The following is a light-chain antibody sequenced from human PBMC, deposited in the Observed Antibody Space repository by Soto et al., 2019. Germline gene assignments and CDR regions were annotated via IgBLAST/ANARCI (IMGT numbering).Light chain of an antibody. J-gene: IGKJ4*01. CDR1: RSVSGN. CDR3: QQYNDWPPVT. V-gene: IGKV3-15*01. Sequence: EIVMTQSPATLSVSPGERATLSCRASRSVSGNLASYQQKPGQAPRLLIYGASTRATGFPARFSGSGSGTDFTLTLNSLQSEDSEVYYCQQYNDWPPVTFGGGTKVDIK. CDR2: GAS.